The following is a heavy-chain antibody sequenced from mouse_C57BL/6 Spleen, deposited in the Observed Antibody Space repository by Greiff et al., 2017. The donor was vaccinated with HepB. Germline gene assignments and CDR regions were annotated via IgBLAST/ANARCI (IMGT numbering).Heavy chain of an antibody. J-gene: IGHJ2*01. Sequence: QVQLQQPGAELVRPGSSVKLSCKASGYTFTSYWMNWVKQRPIQGLEWIGNIDPTDSEPHYNQKFKDKATLTVDKSSSKAYMQLSSLTSEDSAVYYCARVTTVVAFDYWGQGTTLTVSS. CDR2: IDPTDSEP. CDR1: GYTFTSYW. V-gene: IGHV1-52*01. D-gene: IGHD1-1*01. CDR3: ARVTTVVAFDY.